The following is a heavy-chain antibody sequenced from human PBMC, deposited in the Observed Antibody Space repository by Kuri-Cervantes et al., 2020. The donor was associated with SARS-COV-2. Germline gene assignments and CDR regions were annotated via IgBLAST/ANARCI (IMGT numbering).Heavy chain of an antibody. D-gene: IGHD2-2*01. CDR3: ARVDVVVPAAVPQFDY. Sequence: GESLKISCAASGFTFSSYGMHWVRQAPGKGLEWVAVISYDGSNKYYADSVKGRFTISRDNSKNTLYLQMNSLRAEDTAVYYCARVDVVVPAAVPQFDYWGQGTLVTVSS. CDR2: ISYDGSNK. CDR1: GFTFSSYG. V-gene: IGHV3-30*03. J-gene: IGHJ4*02.